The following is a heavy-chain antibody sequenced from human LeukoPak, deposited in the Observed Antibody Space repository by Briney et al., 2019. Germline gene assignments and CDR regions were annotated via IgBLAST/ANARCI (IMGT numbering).Heavy chain of an antibody. J-gene: IGHJ4*02. D-gene: IGHD1-26*01. CDR2: ISGSGGST. CDR3: AGRRMGGSFYAFDY. Sequence: QPGGSLRLSCAASGFTFSSYAMSWVRQAPGKGLEWVSAISGSGGSTYYADSVKGRFTISRDNSKNTLYLQMNSLRAEDTAVYYCAGRRMGGSFYAFDYWGQGTLVTVSS. V-gene: IGHV3-23*01. CDR1: GFTFSSYA.